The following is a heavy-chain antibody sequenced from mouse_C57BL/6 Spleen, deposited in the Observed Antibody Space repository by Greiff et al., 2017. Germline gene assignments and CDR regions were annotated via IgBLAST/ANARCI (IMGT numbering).Heavy chain of an antibody. CDR2: ISSGSSTI. J-gene: IGHJ4*01. CDR3: ATYDYDGAMDY. Sequence: EVKLMESGGGLVKPGGSLKLSCAASGFTFSDSGMHWVRQAPEKGLEWVAYISSGSSTIYYADTVKGRFTISRDNAKNTLFLQMTSLRSEDTAMYYCATYDYDGAMDYWGQGTSVTVSS. D-gene: IGHD2-4*01. CDR1: GFTFSDSG. V-gene: IGHV5-17*01.